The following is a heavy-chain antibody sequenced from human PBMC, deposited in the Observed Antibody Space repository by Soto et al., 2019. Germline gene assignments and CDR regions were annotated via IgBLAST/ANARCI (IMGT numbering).Heavy chain of an antibody. J-gene: IGHJ4*02. Sequence: SQTLSLTCVISGDSVSGNSAAWNWIRQSPSRGLEWLGRTYYRSRWYNDYAVSVKSRITVTPDTSKNQFSLHLNSVTPEDTAVYYCAREFTYYVSSDSYLHYWGQGALVTVSS. CDR1: GDSVSGNSAA. CDR3: AREFTYYVSSDSYLHY. CDR2: TYYRSRWYN. V-gene: IGHV6-1*01. D-gene: IGHD3-16*01.